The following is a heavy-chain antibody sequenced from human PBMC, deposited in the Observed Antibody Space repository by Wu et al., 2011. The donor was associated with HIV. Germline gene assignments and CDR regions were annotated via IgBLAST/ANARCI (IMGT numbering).Heavy chain of an antibody. CDR1: GGTFSSYA. Sequence: QVQLVQSGAEVKKPGSSVKVSCKASGGTFSSYAISWVRQAPGQGLEWMGRIIPIFGTANYAQKFQGRVTITTHESTTTAYMQLSSLRSEDTAVYYCARAVLVGATTLLNYFDPWGQGTLVTVSS. D-gene: IGHD1-26*01. V-gene: IGHV1-69*18. J-gene: IGHJ5*02. CDR2: IIPIFGTA. CDR3: ARAVLVGATTLLNYFDP.